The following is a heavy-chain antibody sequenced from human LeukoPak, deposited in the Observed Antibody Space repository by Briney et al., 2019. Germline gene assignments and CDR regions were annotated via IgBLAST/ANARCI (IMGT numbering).Heavy chain of an antibody. CDR2: IYSGGST. CDR3: ARSAGYSSGWYGY. D-gene: IGHD6-19*01. J-gene: IGHJ4*02. CDR1: GFTVSSNY. Sequence: GGSLRLSCAASGFTVSSNYMSWVRQAPGKGLEWVSVIYSGGSTYYADSVKGRFTISRDNSKNTLYLQMNSLRAEDTAVYYCARSAGYSSGWYGYWGQGTLVIVSS. V-gene: IGHV3-66*01.